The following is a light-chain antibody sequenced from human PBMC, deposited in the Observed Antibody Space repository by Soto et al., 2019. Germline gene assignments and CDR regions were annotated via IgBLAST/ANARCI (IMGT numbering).Light chain of an antibody. J-gene: IGKJ4*01. V-gene: IGKV3-11*01. Sequence: EVELTQSPATLSLSPGERANLSCRASQTVYEYLAWYQQKPGQAPRLLIYDASNRAAGIPARFSGSGSGTDFTLTISSLEPEEFAVYYCQQRSKWVTFGRGTKVEIK. CDR1: QTVYEY. CDR3: QQRSKWVT. CDR2: DAS.